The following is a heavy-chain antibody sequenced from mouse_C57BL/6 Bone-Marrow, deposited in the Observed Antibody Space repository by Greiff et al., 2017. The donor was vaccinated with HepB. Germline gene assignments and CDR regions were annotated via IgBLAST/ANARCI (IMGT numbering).Heavy chain of an antibody. CDR2: ISSGSSTI. V-gene: IGHV5-17*01. D-gene: IGHD1-1*01. J-gene: IGHJ2*01. CDR3: ARSRDYGSSYYFDY. CDR1: GFTFSDYG. Sequence: EVMLVESGGGLVKPGGSLKLSCAASGFTFSDYGMHWVRQAPEKGLEWVAYISSGSSTIYYADTVKGRFTISRDKAKNTLFLQMASLRSEDTAMYYCARSRDYGSSYYFDYWGQGTTLTVSS.